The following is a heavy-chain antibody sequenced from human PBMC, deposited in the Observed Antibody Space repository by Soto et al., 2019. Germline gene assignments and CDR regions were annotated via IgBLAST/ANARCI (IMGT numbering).Heavy chain of an antibody. CDR1: GGSMSSNY. CDR3: ARSSTRHGGAV. J-gene: IGHJ4*02. CDR2: IHYSGST. Sequence: PSETLSLTCTVSGGSMSSNYWTWIRQPPGKGLEGIGYIHYSGSTDYNPSLKSRVTISLDTSKSQFSLKMSSVTAADTAIYYCARSSTRHGGAVWGQGTLVTVSS. D-gene: IGHD3-16*01. V-gene: IGHV4-59*08.